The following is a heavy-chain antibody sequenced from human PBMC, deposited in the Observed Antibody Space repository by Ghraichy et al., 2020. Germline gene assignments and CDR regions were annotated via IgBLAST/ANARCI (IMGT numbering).Heavy chain of an antibody. V-gene: IGHV3-23*01. CDR2: ISGRGDTT. CDR1: GFTFSSYA. CDR3: AKDRAYSGSYSGAFDI. D-gene: IGHD1-26*01. J-gene: IGHJ3*02. Sequence: CAASGFTFSSYAMTWVRQAPGKGLEWVSGISGRGDTTQYADSVKGRFTISRDNSKNTLYLQMNSLRAEDTAVYYCAKDRAYSGSYSGAFDIWGQGTVVSVSS.